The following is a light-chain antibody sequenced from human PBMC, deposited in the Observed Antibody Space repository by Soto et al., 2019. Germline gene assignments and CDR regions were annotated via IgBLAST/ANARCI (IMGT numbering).Light chain of an antibody. CDR1: PSNIGAGFD. CDR3: QSYDNSLSGYVI. J-gene: IGLJ2*01. V-gene: IGLV1-40*01. Sequence: QPVLAQPPSVSGAPGQTATISCTGSPSNIGAGFDVHWYQQLPGTAPKLLIFGNSNRPSGVPDRFSGSKSGTSASLAITGLQAEDEAEYYCQSYDNSLSGYVIFGGGTKLTVL. CDR2: GNS.